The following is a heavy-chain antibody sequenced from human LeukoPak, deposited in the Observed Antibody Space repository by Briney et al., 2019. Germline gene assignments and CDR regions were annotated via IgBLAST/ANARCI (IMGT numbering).Heavy chain of an antibody. CDR1: GFTFCSYW. CDR3: ARDVRPDY. J-gene: IGHJ4*02. V-gene: IGHV3-7*04. CDR2: IKQDRTEK. D-gene: IGHD6-6*01. Sequence: PGGSLRLSCAASGFTFCSYWMSWVRQAPGEGLEWVANIKQDRTEKYYMDSVKGRFSISRDNAKNSLYLQMNALRAEDTSVYYCARDVRPDYWGQGTLVTVST.